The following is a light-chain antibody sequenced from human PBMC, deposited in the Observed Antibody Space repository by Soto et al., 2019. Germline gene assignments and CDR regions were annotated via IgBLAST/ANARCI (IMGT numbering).Light chain of an antibody. CDR3: QQYGSSFRYT. V-gene: IGKV3-20*01. J-gene: IGKJ2*01. CDR2: GAS. Sequence: EIVLTQSPGTLSLSPGERATLSCRASQSVNSNYVTWYQQKPGQAPRLLIYGASSRATGIPDRFSGSGSGTDFTLTISRLEPEDFAVYYCQQYGSSFRYTFGQGNKLEIK. CDR1: QSVNSNY.